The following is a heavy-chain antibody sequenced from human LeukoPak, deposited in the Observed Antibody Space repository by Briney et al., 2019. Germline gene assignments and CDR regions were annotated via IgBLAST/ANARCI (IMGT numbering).Heavy chain of an antibody. CDR1: GFTFSSDW. CDR2: IKQDGSEK. Sequence: PGGSLRLSCAASGFTFSSDWMSWVRQAPGKGLEWVANIKQDGSEKYYVDSVKGRFTISRDNAKNSLYLQMNSPRAEDTAVYYCARGIDNYYYYMDVWGKGTTVTVSS. J-gene: IGHJ6*03. CDR3: ARGIDNYYYYMDV. V-gene: IGHV3-7*01.